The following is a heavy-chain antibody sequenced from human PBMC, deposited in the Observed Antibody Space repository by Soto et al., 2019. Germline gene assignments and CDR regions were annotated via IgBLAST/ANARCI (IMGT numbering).Heavy chain of an antibody. CDR3: VKFRGRAYHYYYMDV. Sequence: DVQLLESGGGLAQRGGSLRLSCAASGFSFSTYGMTWVRQAPGKELEWVSYGGSGGSTYYADSVKGRLTISRDNSKNTLYLQMNSLRAEDTAVYYCVKFRGRAYHYYYMDVWGNGTTVTVSS. V-gene: IGHV3-23*01. D-gene: IGHD3-16*01. J-gene: IGHJ6*03. CDR2: YGGSGGST. CDR1: GFSFSTYG.